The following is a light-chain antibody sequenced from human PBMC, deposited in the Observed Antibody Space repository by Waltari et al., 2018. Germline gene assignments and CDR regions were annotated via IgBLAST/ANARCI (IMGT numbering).Light chain of an antibody. CDR1: QDINNC. Sequence: DIQMTQSPSSVSASVGDRVTLPCRASQDINNCLAWYQQKPGKAPNLLIYDASSLESGVPSRFSGSGSGADFTLTITSLQSEDFATYYCQQAKSFPHTFGGGTKVEIK. J-gene: IGKJ4*01. V-gene: IGKV1-12*01. CDR3: QQAKSFPHT. CDR2: DAS.